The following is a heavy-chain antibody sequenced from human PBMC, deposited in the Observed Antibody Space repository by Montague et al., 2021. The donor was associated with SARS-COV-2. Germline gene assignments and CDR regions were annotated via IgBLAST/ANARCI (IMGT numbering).Heavy chain of an antibody. D-gene: IGHD6-19*01. CDR3: ARGSRQWLVRPPHYYYFDY. Sequence: SETLSLTCAVYGGSFSGYYRSWIRQPPGKGLEWIGEINHSGSTNYNPSLKSRVTISVDTSMNQFSLKLSSVTAADTAVYYCARGSRQWLVRPPHYYYFDYWGQGTLVTVSS. CDR1: GGSFSGYY. V-gene: IGHV4-34*01. J-gene: IGHJ4*02. CDR2: INHSGST.